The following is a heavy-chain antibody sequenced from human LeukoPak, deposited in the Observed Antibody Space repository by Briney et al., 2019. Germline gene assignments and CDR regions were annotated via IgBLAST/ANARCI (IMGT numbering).Heavy chain of an antibody. CDR2: ISSSGSTI. J-gene: IGHJ4*02. D-gene: IGHD3-22*01. V-gene: IGHV3-48*04. Sequence: GGSLRLSCAASRFTFSSYSMNWVRQAPGKGLEWVSYISSSGSTIYYADSVKGRFTISRDNAKYSLYLQMNSLRAEDTAVYYCAKDSYYYDSSGYYGYYFDYWGQGTLVTVSS. CDR1: RFTFSSYS. CDR3: AKDSYYYDSSGYYGYYFDY.